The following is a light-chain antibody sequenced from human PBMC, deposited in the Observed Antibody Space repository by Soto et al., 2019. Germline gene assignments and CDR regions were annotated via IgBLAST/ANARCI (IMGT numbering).Light chain of an antibody. CDR1: QDISKT. CDR2: DAS. V-gene: IGKV1-33*01. J-gene: IGKJ5*01. Sequence: IQMTQSPSSLSASVGDRVTITCQASQDISKTVNWYQQKPGKAPKLLIYDASSLQTGVPSRFSGSGSATHFTFTISSLQPEDIATYYCQQYDNLLPITFGQGTRLEIK. CDR3: QQYDNLLPIT.